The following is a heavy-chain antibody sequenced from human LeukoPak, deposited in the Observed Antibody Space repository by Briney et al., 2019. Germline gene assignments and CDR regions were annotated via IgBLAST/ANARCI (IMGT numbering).Heavy chain of an antibody. J-gene: IGHJ4*02. CDR3: ARDSGAAAGPYSYFDY. V-gene: IGHV3-23*01. Sequence: PGGSLRLSCAASGFTFSSYAMSWVRQAPGKGLEWVSAISGSGGSTYYADSVKGRFTISRDNSKNTLYLQMNSLRAEDTAVYYCARDSGAAAGPYSYFDYWGQGTLVTVSS. D-gene: IGHD1-26*01. CDR1: GFTFSSYA. CDR2: ISGSGGST.